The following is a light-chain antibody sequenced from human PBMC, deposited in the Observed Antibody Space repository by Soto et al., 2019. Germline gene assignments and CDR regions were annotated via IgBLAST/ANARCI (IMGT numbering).Light chain of an antibody. Sequence: SALTQPPSVSGSPGQSITISCTGTSSDVGAYNFVSWYQQYPGKAPKVIIFEVRKRPSGVSNRFSGSKSGDTASLTISGLQAEDEADYYCSSYRSSTTFVFGTGTKVTVL. CDR3: SSYRSSTTFV. V-gene: IGLV2-14*01. CDR1: SSDVGAYNF. J-gene: IGLJ1*01. CDR2: EVR.